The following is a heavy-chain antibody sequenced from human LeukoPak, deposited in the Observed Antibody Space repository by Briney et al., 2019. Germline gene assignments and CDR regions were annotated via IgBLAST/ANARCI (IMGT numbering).Heavy chain of an antibody. CDR2: IWYDGSNK. J-gene: IGHJ6*03. CDR1: GFTFSSYG. CDR3: ARDGAYYDFWSGYFLINYYYYYMDV. D-gene: IGHD3-3*01. V-gene: IGHV3-33*01. Sequence: GGSLRLSCAASGFTFSSYGTHWVRQAPGKGLEWVAVIWYDGSNKYYADSVKGRFTISRDNSKNTLYLQMNSLRAEDTAVYYCARDGAYYDFWSGYFLINYYYYYMDVWGKGTTVTVSS.